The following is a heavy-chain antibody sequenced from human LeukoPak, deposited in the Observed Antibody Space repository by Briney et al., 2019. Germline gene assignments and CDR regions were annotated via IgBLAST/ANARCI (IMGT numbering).Heavy chain of an antibody. Sequence: GEFLKISCQSSGYTFTSYWIGWVRQMPGKGLQWMGIIYPGDSDTTYSPTFQGQVTISADKSISTAYLQWSSLKASDTAIYYCARLIVGSSSTGWFDPWGQRTLVTVSS. CDR3: ARLIVGSSSTGWFDP. CDR2: IYPGDSDT. CDR1: GYTFTSYW. D-gene: IGHD6-6*01. V-gene: IGHV5-51*01. J-gene: IGHJ5*02.